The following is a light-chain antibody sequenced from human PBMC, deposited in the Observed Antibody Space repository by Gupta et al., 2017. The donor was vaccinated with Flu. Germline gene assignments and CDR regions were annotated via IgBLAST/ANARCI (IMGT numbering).Light chain of an antibody. CDR1: QTIDNS. CDR2: GAC. J-gene: IGKJ2*01. Sequence: DIQMTQSPSALSASVGDRVTITFRASQTIDNSLNWYQQKPGKAPKLLMYGACRLQSGVPTRFSGSGCGTDVTLGISSLQPEELATYYCKRSYITPPTFGQGTNLEIK. CDR3: KRSYITPPT. V-gene: IGKV1-39*01.